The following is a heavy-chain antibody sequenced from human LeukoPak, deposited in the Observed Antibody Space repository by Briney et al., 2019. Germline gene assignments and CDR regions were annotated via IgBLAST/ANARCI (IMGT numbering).Heavy chain of an antibody. CDR1: GLRFSDSG. Sequence: GGSLRPSCEASGLRFSDSGMHWVRQAPGKGLQWVAVLWSDERVKYYADPVKGRFTISRDNSKKTVWLQMDSLTVEDTALYYCGTEGPDGTYSYFHHWGQGTLVIVSS. J-gene: IGHJ4*02. D-gene: IGHD1-26*01. CDR3: GTEGPDGTYSYFHH. CDR2: LWSDERVK. V-gene: IGHV3-33*08.